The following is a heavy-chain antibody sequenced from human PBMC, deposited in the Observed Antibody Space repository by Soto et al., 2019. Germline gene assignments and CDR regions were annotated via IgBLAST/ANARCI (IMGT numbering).Heavy chain of an antibody. CDR1: GFTFSSYW. V-gene: IGHV3-7*01. J-gene: IGHJ4*02. Sequence: GGSLRLSCAASGFTFSSYWMSWVRQAPGKGLEWVANIKQDGSEKYYVDSVKGRFTISRDNAKNSLYLQMNSLRAEDTAVYYCARESRVATSQAGYWGQGTLVTVSS. CDR3: ARESRVATSQAGY. D-gene: IGHD5-12*01. CDR2: IKQDGSEK.